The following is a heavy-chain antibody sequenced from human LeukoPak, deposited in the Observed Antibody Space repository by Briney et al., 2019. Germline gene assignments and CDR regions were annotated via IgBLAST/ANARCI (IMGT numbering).Heavy chain of an antibody. Sequence: PGGSLRLSCAASGFTFSSYAMSWVRQAPGKGLEWVSAISGSGGSTYYADSVKGRFTISRDNSKNTLYLQMNSLRAEDTAVYYCARREQLWLIFDYWGQGTLVTVSS. CDR1: GFTFSSYA. CDR3: ARREQLWLIFDY. CDR2: ISGSGGST. D-gene: IGHD5-18*01. V-gene: IGHV3-23*01. J-gene: IGHJ4*02.